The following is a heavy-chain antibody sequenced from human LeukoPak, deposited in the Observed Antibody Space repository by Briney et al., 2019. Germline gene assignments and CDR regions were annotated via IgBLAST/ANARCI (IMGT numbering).Heavy chain of an antibody. V-gene: IGHV3-7*01. D-gene: IGHD1-26*01. CDR1: GFTFSSYW. J-gene: IGHJ5*02. CDR3: ARDKAGVGPTTLNS. CDR2: IKQDGTEM. Sequence: GGSLRLSCAASGFTFSSYWMSWVRQAPGKGPEWVANIKQDGTEMYYVDSVKGRFSTSRDNAKNSLYLQMNSLRAEDTAVYYCARDKAGVGPTTLNSWGQGTLVTVSS.